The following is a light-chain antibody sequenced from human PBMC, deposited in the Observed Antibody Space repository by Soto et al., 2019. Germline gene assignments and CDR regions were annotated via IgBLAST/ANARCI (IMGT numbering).Light chain of an antibody. CDR3: QQYGSSPLT. V-gene: IGKV3-20*01. J-gene: IGKJ4*01. CDR2: GAS. CDR1: QSVSSNY. Sequence: IVLTQSPGTLTLSPGERATLSCRASQSVSSNYLAWYQQKPGQAPRLLIYGASSRATGIPDRFSGSGSGTDFTFTISRLEPEEFAVYHYQQYGSSPLTFGGGTKVEIK.